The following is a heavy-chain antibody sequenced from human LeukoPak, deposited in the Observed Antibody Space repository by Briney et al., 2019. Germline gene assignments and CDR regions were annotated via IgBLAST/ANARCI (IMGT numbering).Heavy chain of an antibody. V-gene: IGHV4-4*07. CDR1: GGSISSYY. Sequence: PSETLSPTCTVSGGSISSYYWSWIRQPAGKGLEWIGRIYTSGSTNYNPSLKSRVTMSVDTSKNQFSLKLSSVTAADTAVYYCARSAYGSGSYNFDYWGQGTLVTVSS. J-gene: IGHJ4*02. D-gene: IGHD3-10*01. CDR3: ARSAYGSGSYNFDY. CDR2: IYTSGST.